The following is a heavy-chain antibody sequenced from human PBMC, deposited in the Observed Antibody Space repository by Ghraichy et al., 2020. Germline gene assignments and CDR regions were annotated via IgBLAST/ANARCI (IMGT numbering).Heavy chain of an antibody. V-gene: IGHV1-69*13. D-gene: IGHD2-8*01. CDR2: IIPIFGTA. CDR3: AREGCRNPHFDY. J-gene: IGHJ4*02. CDR1: GGTFSSYA. Sequence: SVKVSCKASGGTFSSYAISWVRQAPGQGLEWMGGIIPIFGTANYAQKFQGRVTITADESTSTAYMELSSLRSEDTAVYYCAREGCRNPHFDYWGQGTLVTVSS.